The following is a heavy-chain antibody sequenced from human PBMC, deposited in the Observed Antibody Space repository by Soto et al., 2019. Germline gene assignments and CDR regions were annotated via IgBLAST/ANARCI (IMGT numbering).Heavy chain of an antibody. CDR2: INPNNGGT. D-gene: IGHD4-17*01. Sequence: ASVKVSSKASGYTFTGFYMHWVRQAPGQGLEWMGWINPNNGGTNYVQKFQDRVTMTRDTSITTAYMELSGLRSDDTAVYYCARDPGPYGDYSYWGQGILVTVSS. V-gene: IGHV1-2*02. J-gene: IGHJ4*02. CDR3: ARDPGPYGDYSY. CDR1: GYTFTGFY.